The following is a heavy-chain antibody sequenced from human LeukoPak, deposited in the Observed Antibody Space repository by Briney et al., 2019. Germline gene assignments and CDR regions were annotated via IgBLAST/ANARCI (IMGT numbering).Heavy chain of an antibody. CDR3: TRVQAGRSGLMDV. V-gene: IGHV3-74*01. CDR2: IDPDGSTT. D-gene: IGHD2-8*02. J-gene: IGHJ6*02. CDR1: GFTLNGYW. Sequence: GGSLRLSCAASGFTLNGYWMHWVRQAPGEGLVWVSRIDPDGSTTNYAESVKGRFTTSRDNAKNTVYLQMNSRRAEDTALYYCTRVQAGRSGLMDVWGRGTTVTVSS.